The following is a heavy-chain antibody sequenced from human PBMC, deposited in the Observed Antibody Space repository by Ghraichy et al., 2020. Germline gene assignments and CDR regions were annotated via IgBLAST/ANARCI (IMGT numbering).Heavy chain of an antibody. J-gene: IGHJ4*02. D-gene: IGHD4-17*01. CDR3: AREYGDYPVYYFDY. CDR2: IKQDGSEK. V-gene: IGHV3-7*03. CDR1: GFTFSSYW. Sequence: GSLRLSCAASGFTFSSYWMSWVRQAPGKGLEWVANIKQDGSEKYYVDSVKGRFTISRDNAKNSLYLQMNSLRAEDTAVYYCAREYGDYPVYYFDYWGQGTLVTVSS.